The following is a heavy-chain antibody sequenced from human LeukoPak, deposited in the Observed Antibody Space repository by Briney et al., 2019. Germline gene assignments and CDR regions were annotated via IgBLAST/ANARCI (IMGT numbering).Heavy chain of an antibody. CDR3: ASLRGDSETV. CDR2: IYYSGST. J-gene: IGHJ4*02. D-gene: IGHD2-21*02. CDR1: GGSISSYY. V-gene: IGHV4-59*01. Sequence: SETLSLTCTVSGGSISSYYWSWIRQPPGKGLEWIGYIYYSGSTNYSPSLKSRVTMSVDTSKNQFSLKLSSVTAADTAVYYCASLRGDSETVWGQGTLVTVSS.